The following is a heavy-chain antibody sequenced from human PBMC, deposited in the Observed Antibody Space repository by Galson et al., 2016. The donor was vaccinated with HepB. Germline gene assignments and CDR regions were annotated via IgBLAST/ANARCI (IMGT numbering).Heavy chain of an antibody. CDR1: GFTFSNHV. J-gene: IGHJ4*02. V-gene: IGHV3-23*01. Sequence: SLRLSCAASGFTFSNHVMSWIRQAPGKGLEWVAAISGGGDNTYYSDSVKGRFTISRDKSKNTLYLQMNSLRVEDTAVYYCARGGFDEGPFDYWGQGTLVTVSS. D-gene: IGHD6-25*01. CDR2: ISGGGDNT. CDR3: ARGGFDEGPFDY.